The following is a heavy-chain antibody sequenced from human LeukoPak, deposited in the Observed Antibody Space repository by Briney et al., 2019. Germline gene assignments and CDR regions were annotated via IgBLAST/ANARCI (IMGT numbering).Heavy chain of an antibody. V-gene: IGHV4-30-4*01. D-gene: IGHD6-6*01. CDR1: GGSIISGDFY. CDR2: IYYSGST. J-gene: IGHJ4*02. Sequence: TSGTLSLTCTVSGGSIISGDFYWIWIRQPPGKGLEWIGYIYYSGSTYYNPSLKSLITISVDTSKNQFSLKLSSVTAADTAVYYCARGDWSSSIDYWGQGTLVTVSS. CDR3: ARGDWSSSIDY.